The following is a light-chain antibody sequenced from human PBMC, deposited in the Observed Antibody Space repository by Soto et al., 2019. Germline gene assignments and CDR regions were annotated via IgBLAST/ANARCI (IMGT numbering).Light chain of an antibody. J-gene: IGLJ2*01. CDR1: SSNIGSNT. Sequence: QSVLTQPPSASGTPGQRVTIPCSGSSSNIGSNTVNWYQQLPGTAPKLLIYSNNQRPAGVPDRFSGSKSGTSASLAISGLQSEDEADSYCAAWDDSLNGVVFGGGTKLTVL. CDR2: SNN. CDR3: AAWDDSLNGVV. V-gene: IGLV1-44*01.